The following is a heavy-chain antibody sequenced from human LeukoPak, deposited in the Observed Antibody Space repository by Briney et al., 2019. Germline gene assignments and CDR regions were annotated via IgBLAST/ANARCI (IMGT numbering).Heavy chain of an antibody. D-gene: IGHD1-1*01. Sequence: GGSLRLSCAASGLTFSSYWMHWVREAPGKGLVWVSRINIDGSSTSYADSVKGRFTISRDNAKNTLYLQMTSLRAEDTAVYFCARVGTTGTTMDAFDIWGQGTMVTVSS. J-gene: IGHJ3*02. V-gene: IGHV3-74*01. CDR3: ARVGTTGTTMDAFDI. CDR1: GLTFSSYW. CDR2: INIDGSST.